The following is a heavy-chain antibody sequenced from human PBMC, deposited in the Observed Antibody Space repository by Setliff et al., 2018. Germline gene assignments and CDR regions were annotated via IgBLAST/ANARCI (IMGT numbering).Heavy chain of an antibody. Sequence: GGSLRLSCADSGFTFSRYWMHWVRQAPGKGLVWVSRLNEDGSITSYADSVKGRFTISRDNAKNTLYLQMNSLRAEDTAVYYCAGKGYCSTTNCYSPIWGKGTTVTVSS. D-gene: IGHD2-2*02. V-gene: IGHV3-74*03. CDR2: LNEDGSIT. J-gene: IGHJ6*04. CDR3: AGKGYCSTTNCYSPI. CDR1: GFTFSRYW.